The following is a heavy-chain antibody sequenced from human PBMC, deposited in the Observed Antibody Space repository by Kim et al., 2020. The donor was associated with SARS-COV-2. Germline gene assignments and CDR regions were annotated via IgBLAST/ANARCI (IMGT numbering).Heavy chain of an antibody. CDR2: IYYSGST. J-gene: IGHJ4*02. CDR3: ARETIFGGRDFDY. Sequence: SETLSLTCTVSGGSISSGGYYWSWIRQHPGKGLEWIGYIYYSGSTYYNPSLKSRVTISVDTSKNQFSLKLSSVTAADTAVYYCARETIFGGRDFDYWGQGTLVTVSS. D-gene: IGHD3-3*01. V-gene: IGHV4-31*03. CDR1: GGSISSGGYY.